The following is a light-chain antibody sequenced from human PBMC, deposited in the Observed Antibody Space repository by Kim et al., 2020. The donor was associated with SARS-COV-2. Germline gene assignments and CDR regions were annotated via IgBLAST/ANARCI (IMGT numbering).Light chain of an antibody. V-gene: IGLV2-14*04. CDR1: SSDVGAHNY. CDR2: DVN. J-gene: IGLJ3*02. Sequence: GQSNTPSSTATSSDVGAHNYVSCYQQDPGKAPKLMIYDVNQRPSGVSSRFSGSKSGNTASLTISGLQAEDEADYYCSSYTTSSTWLFGGGTQLTVL. CDR3: SSYTTSSTWL.